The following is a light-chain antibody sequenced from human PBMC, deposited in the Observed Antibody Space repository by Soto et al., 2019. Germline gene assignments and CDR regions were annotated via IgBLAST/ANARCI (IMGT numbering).Light chain of an antibody. CDR3: QQYNNWPPP. CDR2: GAS. Sequence: EIVMTQSPATLSVSPGERATLSCRASQSVSSNLAWYQQKPGQSPRLLIYGASTRATGIPARFSGSGSGTEFTLSISSLQSEDFAVYDCQQYNNWPPPFGGGTQVEIK. J-gene: IGKJ4*01. CDR1: QSVSSN. V-gene: IGKV3-15*01.